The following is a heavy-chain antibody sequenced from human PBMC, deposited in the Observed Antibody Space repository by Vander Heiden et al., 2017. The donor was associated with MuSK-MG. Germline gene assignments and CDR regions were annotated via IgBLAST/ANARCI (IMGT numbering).Heavy chain of an antibody. CDR2: INPSGGST. CDR3: ASTLSLIAAAGQGLGDAFDI. Sequence: QVQLVQSGAEVKKPGASVKVSCKASGYTFTSYYMPWVRQAPGQGLEWMGIINPSGGSTSYAQKFQGRVTMTRDTSTSTVYMELSSLRSEDTAVYYCASTLSLIAAAGQGLGDAFDIWGQGTMVTVSS. D-gene: IGHD6-13*01. CDR1: GYTFTSYY. V-gene: IGHV1-46*01. J-gene: IGHJ3*02.